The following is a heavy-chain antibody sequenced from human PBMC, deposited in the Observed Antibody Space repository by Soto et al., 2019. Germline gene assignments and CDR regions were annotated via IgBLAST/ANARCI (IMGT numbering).Heavy chain of an antibody. CDR3: AAGLRFAAAATPPPH. CDR1: GGSIRTFF. V-gene: IGHV4-59*01. Sequence: QVQLQESGPRLVKPSETLSLTCTVSGGSIRTFFWSWVRQAPGKGLDWIGYIYYSGSINYNPSLMSRFTISRNTSQNQFSVRLSYLTTADRGVYYCAAGLRFAAAATPPPHWGQGTLVTVSS. D-gene: IGHD6-25*01. J-gene: IGHJ1*01. CDR2: IYYSGSI.